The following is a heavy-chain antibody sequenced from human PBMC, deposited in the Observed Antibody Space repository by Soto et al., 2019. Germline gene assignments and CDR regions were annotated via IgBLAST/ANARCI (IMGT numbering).Heavy chain of an antibody. D-gene: IGHD2-2*01. CDR1: GYTLTELS. Sequence: ASVKVSCKVSGYTLTELSMHWVRQAPGKGLEWMGGFDPEDGETIYAQKFQGRVTMTEDTSTDTAYMELISLRSEDTAVYYCATEQQGGVTAISCTCCYAFDIWGQGTMVTVSS. CDR3: ATEQQGGVTAISCTCCYAFDI. V-gene: IGHV1-24*01. CDR2: FDPEDGET. J-gene: IGHJ3*02.